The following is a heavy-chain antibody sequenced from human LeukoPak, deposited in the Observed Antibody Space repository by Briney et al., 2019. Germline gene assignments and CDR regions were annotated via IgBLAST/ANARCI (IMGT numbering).Heavy chain of an antibody. V-gene: IGHV3-48*04. J-gene: IGHJ6*03. D-gene: IGHD1-1*01. CDR2: ISGSSGNI. CDR3: AKDSPLDSPPVSYMDV. Sequence: GGSLRLSCAASGFTFSSYGMTWVRQAPGKGLEWVSYISGSSGNIYYADSVKGRFTISRDSAKNSLFLQMNSLRAEDTAVYYCAKDSPLDSPPVSYMDVWGKGTTVTVSS. CDR1: GFTFSSYG.